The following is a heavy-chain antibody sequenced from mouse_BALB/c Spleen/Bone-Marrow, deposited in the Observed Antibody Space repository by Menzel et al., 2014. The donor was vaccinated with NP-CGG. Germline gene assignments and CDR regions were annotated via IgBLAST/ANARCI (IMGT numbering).Heavy chain of an antibody. J-gene: IGHJ1*01. CDR2: SRNKANGYTT. Sequence: EVKLVESGRGLAQPGGSLILSCATSGFTFTDYYMSWVRQLPGKALEWLGFSRNKANGYTTEYSASVKERLTISRDNSQSILYLQMITLRADDSATYYFGGDSNYDMDWYLEFWGAGTTVTVSS. V-gene: IGHV7-3*02. CDR3: GGDSNYDMDWYLEF. D-gene: IGHD2-1*01. CDR1: GFTFTDYY.